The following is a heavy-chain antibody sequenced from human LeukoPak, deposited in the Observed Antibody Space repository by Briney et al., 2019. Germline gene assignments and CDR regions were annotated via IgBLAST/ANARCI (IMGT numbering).Heavy chain of an antibody. D-gene: IGHD6-6*01. V-gene: IGHV4-31*03. CDR2: VYYTGST. J-gene: IGHJ6*02. CDR1: GGSISSSSYY. CDR3: ARISAGRYGMDV. Sequence: PSETLSLTCTVSGGSISSSSYYWGWIRQPSGKGLEWIGYVYYTGSTYYNPSLKSRVTISPDTSKNHFSLKVSSVTAADTAVYYCARISAGRYGMDVWGQGTTVTVSS.